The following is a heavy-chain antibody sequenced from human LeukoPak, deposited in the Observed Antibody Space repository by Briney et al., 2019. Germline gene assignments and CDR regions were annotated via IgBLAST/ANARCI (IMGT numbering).Heavy chain of an antibody. J-gene: IGHJ6*02. V-gene: IGHV3-33*01. D-gene: IGHD2-15*01. CDR1: GFIFSNYG. CDR2: IWYDGSNK. CDR3: ARISCTGGSCRPYSYYDMDV. Sequence: GGSLRLSCAASGFIFSNYGMHWVRQAPGKGLEWVAVIWYDGSNKYYADSVKGRFTISRDNSKSTLYLQVNSLRAEDTAVYYCARISCTGGSCRPYSYYDMDVWGQGTTVTVSS.